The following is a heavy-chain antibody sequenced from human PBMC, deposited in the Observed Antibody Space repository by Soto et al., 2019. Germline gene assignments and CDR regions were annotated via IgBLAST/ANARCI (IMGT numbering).Heavy chain of an antibody. CDR3: AKDACTDRGDDYFDY. CDR1: GFSFTNFA. CDR2: IGASGDIT. Sequence: GGSLRLSCAASGFSFTNFAMSWVRQAPGKGLEWVAGIGASGDITWYADSVKGRLSISRDNSKNTLYLQLNSLRFEDTAVYYCAKDACTDRGDDYFDYWGPGTLVTVSS. D-gene: IGHD2-21*02. V-gene: IGHV3-23*01. J-gene: IGHJ4*02.